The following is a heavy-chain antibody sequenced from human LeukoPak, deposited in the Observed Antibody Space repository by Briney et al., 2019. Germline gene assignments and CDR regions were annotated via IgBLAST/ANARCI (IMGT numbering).Heavy chain of an antibody. CDR1: GGSISGHF. Sequence: SETLSLTCTVSGGSISGHFWSWIRQPPGKGLEWIGFVSYSGDTNYSPSFNGRVTISLDTSKSQFSLNLHSVTAADTSVYFCARGGASSRYFGYWGKGTLVTVSS. J-gene: IGHJ4*02. CDR2: VSYSGDT. V-gene: IGHV4-59*11. CDR3: ARGGASSRYFGY. D-gene: IGHD1-26*01.